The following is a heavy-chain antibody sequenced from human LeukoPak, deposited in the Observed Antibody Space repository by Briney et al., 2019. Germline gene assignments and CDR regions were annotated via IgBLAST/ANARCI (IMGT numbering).Heavy chain of an antibody. D-gene: IGHD3-16*01. J-gene: IGHJ4*02. V-gene: IGHV3-30*18. CDR2: ISYDGSNK. Sequence: PGGSLRLSCAASGFTFSSYGMHWVRQAPGKGLEWVAVISYDGSNKYYADSVKGRFTISRDNSKNTLYLQMNSLRAEDTAVYYCAKGTYTAWLDYWGQGTLVTVSS. CDR3: AKGTYTAWLDY. CDR1: GFTFSSYG.